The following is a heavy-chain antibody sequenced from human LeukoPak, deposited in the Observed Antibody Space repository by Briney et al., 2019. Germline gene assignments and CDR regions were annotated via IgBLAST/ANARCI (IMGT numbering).Heavy chain of an antibody. J-gene: IGHJ4*02. V-gene: IGHV4-31*03. D-gene: IGHD3-10*01. Sequence: SQTLSLTCTVSGGSISSGGYYWSWIRQHPGKGLEWIGYIYYSGSTYYNPSLKSRVTISVDTSKNQFSLKLSSVTAADTAVYYCARQDYYGSGSYGTFDYWGQGTLVTVSS. CDR3: ARQDYYGSGSYGTFDY. CDR1: GGSISSGGYY. CDR2: IYYSGST.